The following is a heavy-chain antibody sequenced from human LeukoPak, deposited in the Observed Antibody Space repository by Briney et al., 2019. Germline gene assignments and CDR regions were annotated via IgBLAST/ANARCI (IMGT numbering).Heavy chain of an antibody. D-gene: IGHD3-10*02. CDR2: VFHSGST. Sequence: PSEALSLTCAVYGASISSNHYYWGWIPHSPGKGLEGIGSVFHSGSTNYSPSSKAPISLSLDASKRPFSLNLTSATAAGTAVYYCARSPVCGVIILDFDCWGQGSLVTVAS. J-gene: IGHJ4*02. CDR1: GASISSNHYY. CDR3: ARSPVCGVIILDFDC. V-gene: IGHV4-39*07.